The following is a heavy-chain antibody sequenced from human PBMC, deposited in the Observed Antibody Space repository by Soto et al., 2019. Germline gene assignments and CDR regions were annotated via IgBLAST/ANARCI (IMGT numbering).Heavy chain of an antibody. J-gene: IGHJ4*02. Sequence: GGSLRLSCAASGFTFSSYAMHWVRQAPGKGLEWVAVISYDGSNKYYADSVKGRFTISRDNSKNTLYLQMNSLRAEDTAVYYCARAGYYDSSGYFNYWGQGTLVTVS. CDR1: GFTFSSYA. CDR2: ISYDGSNK. CDR3: ARAGYYDSSGYFNY. D-gene: IGHD3-22*01. V-gene: IGHV3-30-3*01.